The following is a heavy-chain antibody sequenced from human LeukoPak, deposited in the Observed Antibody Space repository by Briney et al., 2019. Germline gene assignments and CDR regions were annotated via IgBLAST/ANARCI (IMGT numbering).Heavy chain of an antibody. D-gene: IGHD2-2*01. Sequence: GGSLRLSCAASGFTFSSYGMHWVRQAPGKGLEWVAVISYDGSNKYYADSVKGRFTISRDNSKNTLYLQMNSLRAEDTAVYYCAKSRCSTSCYGIDYFDYWGQGTLVTVPS. CDR3: AKSRCSTSCYGIDYFDY. CDR1: GFTFSSYG. V-gene: IGHV3-30*18. J-gene: IGHJ4*02. CDR2: ISYDGSNK.